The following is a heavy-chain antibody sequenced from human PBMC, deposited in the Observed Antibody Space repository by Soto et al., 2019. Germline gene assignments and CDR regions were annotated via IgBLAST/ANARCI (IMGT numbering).Heavy chain of an antibody. Sequence: EVHLLESGGGLVQPGGSLRLSCAASGFTFSSYAMSWVRQAPGKGLAWVSGISGSGGSTYYADSVQGRFTISRDNSKNTLYLQMNSLRAEDTAVYYCAKAGVIDYHDGSGYYPIAFDYWGQGTLVTVSS. CDR2: ISGSGGST. CDR1: GFTFSSYA. J-gene: IGHJ4*02. CDR3: AKAGVIDYHDGSGYYPIAFDY. D-gene: IGHD3-22*01. V-gene: IGHV3-23*01.